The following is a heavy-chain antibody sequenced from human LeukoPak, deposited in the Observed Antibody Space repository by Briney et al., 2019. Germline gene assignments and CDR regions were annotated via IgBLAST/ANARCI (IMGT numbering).Heavy chain of an antibody. Sequence: PSETLSLTCAVSGGSISSGCYSWSWIRQPPGKGLEWIGYIYHSGSTYYNPSLKSRVTISVDRSKNQFSLKLSSVTAADTAVYYCARWTYDSSGLDYWGQGTLVTVSS. V-gene: IGHV4-30-2*01. CDR3: ARWTYDSSGLDY. CDR2: IYHSGST. J-gene: IGHJ4*02. CDR1: GGSISSGCYS. D-gene: IGHD3-22*01.